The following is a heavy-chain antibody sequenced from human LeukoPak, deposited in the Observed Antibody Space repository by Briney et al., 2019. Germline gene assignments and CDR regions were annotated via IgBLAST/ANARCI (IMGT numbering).Heavy chain of an antibody. Sequence: GRSLRLSCAASGFTFSNYGMHWGRQAPGKGLEWVAVIWYDGSNKYYADSVKGRFTISRDNSKNTLYLQMNSLRAEDTAVYYCARGSLGTIAVAGTLDYWGQGILVTVSS. V-gene: IGHV3-33*01. J-gene: IGHJ4*02. CDR1: GFTFSNYG. CDR2: IWYDGSNK. CDR3: ARGSLGTIAVAGTLDY. D-gene: IGHD6-19*01.